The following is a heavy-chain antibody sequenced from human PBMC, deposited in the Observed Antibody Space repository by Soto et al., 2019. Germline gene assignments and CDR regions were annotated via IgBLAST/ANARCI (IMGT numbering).Heavy chain of an antibody. CDR1: GGSFSGYY. Sequence: PSETLSLTCAVYGGSFSGYYWGWMRQPPGKGLEWIASFFIGGNTYYNPSLKSRVTISVDTSKNQFSLKLSSVTAADTAVYFCARHGSNSGSYSEHFPVWGQGALVTVSS. V-gene: IGHV4-34*12. CDR2: FFIGGNT. J-gene: IGHJ1*01. CDR3: ARHGSNSGSYSEHFPV. D-gene: IGHD1-26*01.